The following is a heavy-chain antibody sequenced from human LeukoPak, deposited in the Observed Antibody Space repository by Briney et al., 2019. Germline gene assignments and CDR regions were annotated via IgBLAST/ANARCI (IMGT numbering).Heavy chain of an antibody. Sequence: GGSLRLSCAASGFTFSDYYVSWIRQAPGKGLEWVSYISSSGSTIYYGDSVKGRFTISRDNAKNSLYLQMNSLTVEDTAVYYCARDEAYYGSGSYYSLGLDIWGQGTMVTVSS. V-gene: IGHV3-11*01. D-gene: IGHD3-10*01. CDR3: ARDEAYYGSGSYYSLGLDI. J-gene: IGHJ3*02. CDR1: GFTFSDYY. CDR2: ISSSGSTI.